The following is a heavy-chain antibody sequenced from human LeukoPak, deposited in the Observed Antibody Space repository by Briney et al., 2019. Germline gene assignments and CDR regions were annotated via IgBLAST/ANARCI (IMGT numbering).Heavy chain of an antibody. Sequence: SVKVSCKASGGTFSSYAISWVRQAPGQGLEWMGRIIPIFGTANYAQKFQGRVTITTDESTSTAYIELSSLRSEDTAVYYCARDTTVAGTNYYYMDVWDKGTTVTVSS. D-gene: IGHD6-19*01. CDR3: ARDTTVAGTNYYYMDV. V-gene: IGHV1-69*05. J-gene: IGHJ6*03. CDR2: IIPIFGTA. CDR1: GGTFSSYA.